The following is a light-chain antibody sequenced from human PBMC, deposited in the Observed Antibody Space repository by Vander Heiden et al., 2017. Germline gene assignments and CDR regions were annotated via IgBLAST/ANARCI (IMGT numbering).Light chain of an antibody. CDR3: GTWDTSLSAYV. CDR1: SSNIGNNY. J-gene: IGLJ1*01. V-gene: IGLV1-51*02. CDR2: ENN. Sequence: VSAAPGQKVTIPRSGSSSNIGNNYVSWYQQLPGTAPKLLIYENNKRPSGIPDRFSDSKSGTSATLGITGLQTGDEADYYCGTWDTSLSAYVFGTGTKVTVL.